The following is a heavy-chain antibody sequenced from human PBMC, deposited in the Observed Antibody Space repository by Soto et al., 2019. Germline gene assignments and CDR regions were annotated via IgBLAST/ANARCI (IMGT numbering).Heavy chain of an antibody. CDR3: ARDIASFDY. CDR2: INAGNGNR. CDR1: GYTFTSYA. V-gene: IGHV1-3*01. J-gene: IGHJ4*02. D-gene: IGHD6-13*01. Sequence: QVQLVQSGAEVKKPGASVKVSCKASGYTFTSYAMHWVRQAPGQRLEWMGWINAGNGNRKYSQKFQGRVTVTRDTSASTAYIELSRLRSEDTAVYYCARDIASFDYWGQGTLVTVSS.